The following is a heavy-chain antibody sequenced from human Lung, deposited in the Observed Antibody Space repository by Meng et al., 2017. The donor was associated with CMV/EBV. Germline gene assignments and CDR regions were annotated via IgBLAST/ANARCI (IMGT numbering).Heavy chain of an antibody. D-gene: IGHD3/OR15-3a*01. CDR3: ANSEASSDSWRG. V-gene: IGHV3-30*02. Sequence: GGSLRLXCAASGFALISYGMHWVRQAPGKGLEWVAFIRPDGSDQKYVESVKGRFTISRDNSKNTLYLQMNSLRDEDTAMYYCANSEASSDSWRGWGRGKVVNGAS. CDR1: GFALISYG. J-gene: IGHJ4*02. CDR2: IRPDGSDQ.